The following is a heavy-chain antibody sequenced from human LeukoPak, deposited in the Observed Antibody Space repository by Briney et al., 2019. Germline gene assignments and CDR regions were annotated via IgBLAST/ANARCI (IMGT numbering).Heavy chain of an antibody. D-gene: IGHD1-7*01. J-gene: IGHJ4*02. CDR2: IYHSGST. V-gene: IGHV4-38-2*02. Sequence: PSETLSLTCTVSGYSISSGYYWGWIRQPPGKGLEWIGSIYHSGSTYYNPSLKSRVTISVDTSKNQFSLKLSSVTAADTAVYYCARHGNGIAGTFDYWGQGTLVTVSS. CDR3: ARHGNGIAGTFDY. CDR1: GYSISSGYY.